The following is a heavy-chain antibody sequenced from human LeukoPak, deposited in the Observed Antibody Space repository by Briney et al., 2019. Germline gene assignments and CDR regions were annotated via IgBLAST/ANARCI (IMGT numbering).Heavy chain of an antibody. D-gene: IGHD5-24*01. CDR2: IYTSGST. V-gene: IGHV4-4*07. CDR3: ARGASRDGYRTFDY. J-gene: IGHJ4*02. Sequence: PSETLSLTCTVSGGSISSYYWSWIRQPAVKGLEWIGRIYTSGSTNYNPSLKSRVTMSVDTSKNQFSLKLSSVTAADTAVYYCARGASRDGYRTFDYWGQGTLVTVSS. CDR1: GGSISSYY.